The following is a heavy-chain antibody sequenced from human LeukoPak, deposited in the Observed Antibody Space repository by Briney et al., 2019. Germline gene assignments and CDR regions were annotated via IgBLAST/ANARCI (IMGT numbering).Heavy chain of an antibody. CDR3: ARKDIVVVPAAKYDMDV. CDR1: GYTFTGYY. Sequence: ASVKVSCKASGYTFTGYYMHWVRQAPGQGLEWMGWINPNSGGTNYAQKFQGRVTMTRDTSIGTAYMELSRLRSDDTAVYYCARKDIVVVPAAKYDMDVWGQGTTVTVSS. J-gene: IGHJ6*02. D-gene: IGHD2-2*01. CDR2: INPNSGGT. V-gene: IGHV1-2*02.